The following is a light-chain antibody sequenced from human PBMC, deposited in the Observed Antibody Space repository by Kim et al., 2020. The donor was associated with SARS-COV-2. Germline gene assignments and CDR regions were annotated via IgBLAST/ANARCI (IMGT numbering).Light chain of an antibody. CDR3: QQYGTSPWT. J-gene: IGKJ1*01. V-gene: IGKV3-20*01. CDR1: QTVASND. CDR2: DAS. Sequence: EIVLTQSPGTLSLSPGKRATLSCRASQTVASNDLAWYQQKPDQPPRLLIYDASSRATGIPDRFSGSGSGADFALAINRLEPEDFAVYYCQQYGTSPWTFGQGTKVDIK.